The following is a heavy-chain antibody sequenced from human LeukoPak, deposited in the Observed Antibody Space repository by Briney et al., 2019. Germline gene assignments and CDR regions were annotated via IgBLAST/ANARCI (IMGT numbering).Heavy chain of an antibody. CDR2: IRASGGST. Sequence: PGGSLRLSCAASGFTLSSYAMSWVRQAPGKGLEWVSGIRASGGSTYFADPVKGRFTISRDNSKSTLYLQMNSLRAEDTAVYYCAKEQMTYALATRAFDIWGQGTMVTVSS. CDR3: AKEQMTYALATRAFDI. J-gene: IGHJ3*02. D-gene: IGHD1/OR15-1a*01. V-gene: IGHV3-23*01. CDR1: GFTLSSYA.